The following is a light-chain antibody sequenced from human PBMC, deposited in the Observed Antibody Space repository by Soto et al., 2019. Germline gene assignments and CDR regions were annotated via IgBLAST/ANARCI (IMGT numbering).Light chain of an antibody. J-gene: IGLJ1*01. CDR2: EVS. CDR1: SSDFGSYNY. Sequence: QSALTQPASVSGSPGQSITISCTGTSSDFGSYNYVSWYQQHPGKAPKLMIYEVSNRPSGVSNRFSGSESGNTASLTISGLQAEDEADYYCNSYTSTNTWVFGTGTKLTVL. V-gene: IGLV2-14*01. CDR3: NSYTSTNTWV.